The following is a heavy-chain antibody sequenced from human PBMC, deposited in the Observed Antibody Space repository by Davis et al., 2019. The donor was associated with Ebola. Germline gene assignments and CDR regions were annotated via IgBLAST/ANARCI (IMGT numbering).Heavy chain of an antibody. D-gene: IGHD3-16*01. Sequence: GESLKISCAASGFSFSSHWMSWVRQAPGKGLEWVANIRQDGSEKNYVDSVKGRFTISRDNAKNSLYLQMNSLRAEDTAVYYCAREAVWRFDPWGQGTLVTVSS. V-gene: IGHV3-7*03. J-gene: IGHJ5*02. CDR2: IRQDGSEK. CDR1: GFSFSSHW. CDR3: AREAVWRFDP.